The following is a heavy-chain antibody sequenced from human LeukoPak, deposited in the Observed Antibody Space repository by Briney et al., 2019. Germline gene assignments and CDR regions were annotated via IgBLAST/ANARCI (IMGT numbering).Heavy chain of an antibody. D-gene: IGHD6-19*01. J-gene: IGHJ4*02. CDR2: IGGSGDKT. CDR3: VRRGDASSGWGDHDF. CDR1: GFTFNRNA. Sequence: PGGSLRLSCAASGFTFNRNAISWVRQAPGKGLECVSTIGGSGDKTFYADSVKGRFTISRDNSKNMVHLQMNSLTGEDTALYYCVRRGDASSGWGDHDFWGQGALVTVSS. V-gene: IGHV3-23*01.